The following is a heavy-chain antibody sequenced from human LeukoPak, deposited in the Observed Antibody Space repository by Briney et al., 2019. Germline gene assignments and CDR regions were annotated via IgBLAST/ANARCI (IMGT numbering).Heavy chain of an antibody. CDR3: ARNTAMFLYGFAP. CDR2: INPNSGGT. J-gene: IGHJ5*02. CDR1: GYTFTGYY. Sequence: ASVKVSCKASGYTFTGYYIHWVRQAPGQGLEWMGWINPNSGGTNYAQKFQGRVTMTRDTSISTAYMELSRLRSDDTAVYYCARNTAMFLYGFAPGARGPLVTVSS. D-gene: IGHD5-18*01. V-gene: IGHV1-2*02.